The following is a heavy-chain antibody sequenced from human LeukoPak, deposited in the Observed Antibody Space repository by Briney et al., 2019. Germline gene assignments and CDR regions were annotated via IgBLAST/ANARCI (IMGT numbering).Heavy chain of an antibody. Sequence: SETLSLTCTVSGGSISSYYWSWIRQPPGKGLEWIGYIYYSGSTNYNPSLKSRVTISVDTSKNQFSLKLSSVTAADMAVYYCARGVRRAANFDYWGQGTLVTVSS. J-gene: IGHJ4*02. D-gene: IGHD2-15*01. CDR1: GGSISSYY. CDR3: ARGVRRAANFDY. V-gene: IGHV4-59*01. CDR2: IYYSGST.